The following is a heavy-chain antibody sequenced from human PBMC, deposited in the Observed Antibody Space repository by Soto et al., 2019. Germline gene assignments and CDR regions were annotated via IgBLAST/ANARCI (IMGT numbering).Heavy chain of an antibody. CDR1: GFPFREFG. D-gene: IGHD1-1*01. CDR3: ARRWNYYLDF. CDR2: ISYDGSD. V-gene: IGHV3-33*05. J-gene: IGHJ4*02. Sequence: QMQLVESGGGVVQPGRSLRLSCVASGFPFREFGMHWVRQAPGKGLEWVALISYDGSDYADSVKGRFTISRDDSRDTLFLHMDNLRPDDTRVYYCARRWNYYLDFWGQGTLVAASS.